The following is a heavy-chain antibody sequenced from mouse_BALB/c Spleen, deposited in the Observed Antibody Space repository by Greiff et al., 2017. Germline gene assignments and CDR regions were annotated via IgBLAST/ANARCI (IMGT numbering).Heavy chain of an antibody. J-gene: IGHJ2*01. V-gene: IGHV5-6-4*01. CDR1: GFTFSSYT. CDR3: TRDQDTTAYFDY. Sequence: EVKLMESGGGLVKPGGSLKLSCAASGFTFSSYTMSWVRQTPEKRLEWVATISSGGSYTYYPDSVKGRFTISRDNAKNTLYLQMSSLKSEDTAMYYCTRDQDTTAYFDYWGQGTTLTVSS. D-gene: IGHD1-2*01. CDR2: ISSGGSYT.